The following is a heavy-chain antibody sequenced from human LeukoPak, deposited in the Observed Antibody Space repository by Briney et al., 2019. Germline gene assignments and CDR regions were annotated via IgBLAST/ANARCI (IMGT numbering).Heavy chain of an antibody. CDR2: IKEDGSGE. CDR3: VRDYYYGSGAGGYGY. Sequence: GGSLRLSCAASGFTFSSYWMSWVRQAPGKGLEWLANIKEDGSGEYYVDSVKGRFTISRDNAKNSLYLQMNSLRAEDTALYYCVRDYYYGSGAGGYGYWGQGTLVTVSS. J-gene: IGHJ4*02. V-gene: IGHV3-7*03. D-gene: IGHD3-10*01. CDR1: GFTFSSYW.